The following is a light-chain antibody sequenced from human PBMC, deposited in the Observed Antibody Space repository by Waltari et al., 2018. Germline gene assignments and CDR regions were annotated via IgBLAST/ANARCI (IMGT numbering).Light chain of an antibody. J-gene: IGKJ2*01. CDR1: QSLLDNTGYNY. V-gene: IGKV2-28*01. CDR3: MQALQSPNT. CDR2: LTS. Sequence: DIAMTQSPLSLPVTPGEPASISCRSSQSLLDNTGYNYLDWYLQKPVQSPQLLIYLTSNRASGVPDRFSGSGSGTKFTLKSSRVEAEDVGVDYCMQALQSPNTFGQGTSLEIK.